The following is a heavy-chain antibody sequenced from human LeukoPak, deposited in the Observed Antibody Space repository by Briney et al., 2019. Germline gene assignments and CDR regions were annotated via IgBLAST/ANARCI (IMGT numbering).Heavy chain of an antibody. Sequence: GGSLRLSCAASGFTFSTYAMSWVRQAPGKGLEWVSGISGSGDSTSNADSVKGRFTISRDNSKNTLYLQMNSLRAEDTAVYYCAKDQIGYCSGGSCYDLDYWGQGTLVAVSS. CDR3: AKDQIGYCSGGSCYDLDY. J-gene: IGHJ4*02. CDR2: ISGSGDST. D-gene: IGHD2-15*01. V-gene: IGHV3-23*01. CDR1: GFTFSTYA.